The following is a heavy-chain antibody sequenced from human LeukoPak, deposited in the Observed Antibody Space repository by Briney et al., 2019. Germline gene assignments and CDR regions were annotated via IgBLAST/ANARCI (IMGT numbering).Heavy chain of an antibody. CDR3: AALNMGYSYGFEVDY. Sequence: SETLSLTCTVSGGSVSSSHWSWVRQPPGKGLEWIGYIYGGGSSNYNPSLKSRVTISVDTSKNQFSLKLSSVTTADTAVYYCAALNMGYSYGFEVDYWGQGTLVTVSS. J-gene: IGHJ4*02. CDR2: IYGGGSS. V-gene: IGHV4-59*02. D-gene: IGHD5-18*01. CDR1: GGSVSSSH.